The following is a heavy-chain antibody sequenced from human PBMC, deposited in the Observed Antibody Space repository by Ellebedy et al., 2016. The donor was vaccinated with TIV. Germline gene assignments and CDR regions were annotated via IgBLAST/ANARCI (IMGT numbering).Heavy chain of an antibody. J-gene: IGHJ5*02. CDR1: GYTFTTYA. V-gene: IGHV1-3*01. CDR3: ARDPLGYCSGGSCANSWFDP. Sequence: AASVKVSRKASGYTFTTYAIHWVRQAPGQSPEWMGWINVADAKKKYSQNFKGRVTFTRDTSANTVYMDLNSLRSEDSATYYCARDPLGYCSGGSCANSWFDPWGQGTLVTVSS. D-gene: IGHD2-15*01. CDR2: INVADAKK.